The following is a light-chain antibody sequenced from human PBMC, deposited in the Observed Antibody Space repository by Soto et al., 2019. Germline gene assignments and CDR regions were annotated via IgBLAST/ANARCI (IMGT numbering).Light chain of an antibody. J-gene: IGLJ1*01. CDR3: CSNAGSYTLV. V-gene: IGLV2-11*01. Sequence: QSVLTQPRSVSGSPGQSVTISCTGTSSDVGSYNYVSWYQQHPGKAPKVTIYDVTKRPSGVPDRFSGSKSGNTASLTNSGLQAEDEADYYCCSNAGSYTLVFGTGTKVTV. CDR1: SSDVGSYNY. CDR2: DVT.